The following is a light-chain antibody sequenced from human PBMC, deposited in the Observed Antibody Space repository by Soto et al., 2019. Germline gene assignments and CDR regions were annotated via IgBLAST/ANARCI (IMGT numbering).Light chain of an antibody. J-gene: IGLJ2*01. V-gene: IGLV1-44*01. CDR2: SNN. Sequence: QSVLTQPPSASGTPGQRVTISCSGSSSTIGSNTVNWYQQLAGTAPKLLIYSNNQRPSGVPDRFSGSKSGTSASLAISGLQSEDEADYYCAAWDDSLNGVVFGGGTKLTVL. CDR1: SSTIGSNT. CDR3: AAWDDSLNGVV.